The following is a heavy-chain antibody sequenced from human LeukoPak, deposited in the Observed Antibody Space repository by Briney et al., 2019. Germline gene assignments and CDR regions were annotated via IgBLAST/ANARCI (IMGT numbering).Heavy chain of an antibody. CDR3: ARDFGVIRRS. CDR1: KFSFSSYW. V-gene: IGHV3-30*03. CDR2: MSYEETYK. D-gene: IGHD3-3*01. Sequence: GGSLRLSCAASKFSFSSYWMHWVRQAPGKGLEWVAVMSYEETYKNYAEAVKGRFTISRDDSKNTLFLQMSSLRPEDTAVYYCARDFGVIRRSWGQGTLVSVSS. J-gene: IGHJ5*02.